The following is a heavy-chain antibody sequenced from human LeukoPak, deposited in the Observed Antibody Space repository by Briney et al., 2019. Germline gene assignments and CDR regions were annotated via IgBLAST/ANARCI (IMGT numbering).Heavy chain of an antibody. V-gene: IGHV3-23*01. D-gene: IGHD2-15*01. J-gene: IGHJ4*02. CDR2: ISDSGGGT. CDR3: AKSPYGAGDIFDF. CDR1: GFTFSSYA. Sequence: PGRSLRLSCAASGFTFSSYAMSWVRQAPGKGLEWVSSISDSGGGTYYTDSVKGRFTISRDNSKNTLYLQMNSLRAEDTAVYYCAKSPYGAGDIFDFWGQGTLVTVSS.